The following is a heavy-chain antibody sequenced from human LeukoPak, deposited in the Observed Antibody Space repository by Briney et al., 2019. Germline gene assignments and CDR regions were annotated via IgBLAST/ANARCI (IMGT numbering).Heavy chain of an antibody. J-gene: IGHJ1*01. D-gene: IGHD5-24*01. CDR1: GFTFSDYY. CDR2: ISSSGSTI. CDR3: ARATGWLAAEYFQH. V-gene: IGHV3-11*04. Sequence: GGSLRLSCAASGFTFSDYYMSWIRQAPGKGLEWVSYISSSGSTIYYADSVKGRFTISRDNAKNSLYLQMNSLRAEDTAVYYCARATGWLAAEYFQHWGQGTLVTVSS.